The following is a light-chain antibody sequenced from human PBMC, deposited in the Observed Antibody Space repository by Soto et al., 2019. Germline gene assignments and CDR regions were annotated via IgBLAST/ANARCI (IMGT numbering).Light chain of an antibody. Sequence: QSALTQPASVSGSPGQSITISCTATSSDVGGYNYVSWYQQHPGKAPKLMIYDVSNRPSGVSNRFSGSKSGNTASMTISGLQAEYEADYYCSSYTSSSPGVFGSGTKVTV. CDR1: SSDVGGYNY. CDR2: DVS. V-gene: IGLV2-14*01. J-gene: IGLJ1*01. CDR3: SSYTSSSPGV.